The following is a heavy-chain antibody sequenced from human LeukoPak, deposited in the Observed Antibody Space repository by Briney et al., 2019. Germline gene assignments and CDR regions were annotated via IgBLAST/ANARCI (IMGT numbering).Heavy chain of an antibody. CDR2: IYYSGST. Sequence: SETLSLTCTVSGGSISSSSYYWGWIRQPPGKGLEWIGSIYYSGSTYYNPSLKSRVTISVDTSKNQFSLKLTSVTAADTAVYYCARGFWGYYFDYWGQGTLVTVSS. CDR1: GGSISSSSYY. CDR3: ARGFWGYYFDY. V-gene: IGHV4-39*07. J-gene: IGHJ4*02. D-gene: IGHD3-16*01.